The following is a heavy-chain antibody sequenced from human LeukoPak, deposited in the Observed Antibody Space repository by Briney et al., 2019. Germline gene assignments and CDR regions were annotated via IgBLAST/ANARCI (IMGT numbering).Heavy chain of an antibody. CDR3: AKDGPGGWYFDS. J-gene: IGHJ4*02. CDR1: GFTFTNYW. V-gene: IGHV3-7*03. Sequence: PGGSLRLSCAASGFTFTNYWMCWVRRAPGKGLEWVANIKQDGSEKHYVDSVNGRFTISRDNAKDSLYLQMNSLRAEDTAVYYCAKDGPGGWYFDSWGQGTPVTVSS. CDR2: IKQDGSEK. D-gene: IGHD6-19*01.